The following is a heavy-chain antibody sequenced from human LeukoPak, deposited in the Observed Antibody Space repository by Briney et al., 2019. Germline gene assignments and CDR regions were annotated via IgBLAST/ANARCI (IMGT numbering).Heavy chain of an antibody. J-gene: IGHJ3*01. Sequence: HGESLKISCKGSGYSFTSYWIGWVRQMPGKGLEWMGIIYPGDSDTRYSPSFQGQVTISADKSISTAYPQWSSLKASDTAMYYCARQQQFCSGGNCYSLNAFDLWGQGTVVTVSS. D-gene: IGHD2-15*01. CDR1: GYSFTSYW. V-gene: IGHV5-51*01. CDR3: ARQQQFCSGGNCYSLNAFDL. CDR2: IYPGDSDT.